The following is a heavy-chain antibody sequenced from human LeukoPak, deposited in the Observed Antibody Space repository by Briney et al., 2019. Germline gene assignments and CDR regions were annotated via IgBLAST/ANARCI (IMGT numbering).Heavy chain of an antibody. CDR1: GGSISSYY. CDR3: ASSSSGWMDY. V-gene: IGHV4-59*01. D-gene: IGHD6-19*01. CDR2: IYYSGST. Sequence: SETLSLTCTVSGGSISSYYWSWIRQPTGKGLEWIGYIYYSGSTNYNPSLKSRVTISVDTSKNQFSLKLSSVTAADTAVYYCASSSSGWMDYWGQGTLVTVSS. J-gene: IGHJ4*02.